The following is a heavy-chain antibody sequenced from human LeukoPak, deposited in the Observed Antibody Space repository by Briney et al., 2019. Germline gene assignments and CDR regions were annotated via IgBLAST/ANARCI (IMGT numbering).Heavy chain of an antibody. J-gene: IGHJ4*02. CDR1: GASISSGTYS. Sequence: PSETLSLTCTVSGASISSGTYSWSWIRQPPGEGLEWIGYIYHTGSTYYNPSLKSRVTISVDTSKNQFSLRLSSVTAADTAVYYCARLVAVAVSDYYFDYWGQGTLVTVSS. V-gene: IGHV4-30-2*03. CDR2: IYHTGST. D-gene: IGHD6-19*01. CDR3: ARLVAVAVSDYYFDY.